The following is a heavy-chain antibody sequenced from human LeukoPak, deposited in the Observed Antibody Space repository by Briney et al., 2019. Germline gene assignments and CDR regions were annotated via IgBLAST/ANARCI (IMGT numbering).Heavy chain of an antibody. CDR3: ARRIFGLYYFDY. CDR1: GGSISSSNW. V-gene: IGHV4-4*02. Sequence: SETLSLTCAVSGGSISSSNWWSWVRQPPGKGLEWIGEIHHSGSTNYNPSLKSRVTISVDTSKNQFSLKLRSVTAADTAVYYCARRIFGLYYFDYWGQGSLVTVSS. CDR2: IHHSGST. D-gene: IGHD3/OR15-3a*01. J-gene: IGHJ4*02.